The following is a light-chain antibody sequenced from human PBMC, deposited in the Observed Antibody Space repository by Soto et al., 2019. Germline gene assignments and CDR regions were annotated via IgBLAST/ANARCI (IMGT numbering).Light chain of an antibody. CDR2: GAS. J-gene: IGKJ3*01. V-gene: IGKV3-20*01. CDR3: QQYGSSPRGFT. Sequence: IVLTQPPGTLSLSPGERATLSCRASQSVSSSYLAWYQQKPGQAPRLLIYGASSRATAIPDRFSGSGSGTDFTLTISRLEPEDFAVDYCQQYGSSPRGFTFGPGTKVDIK. CDR1: QSVSSSY.